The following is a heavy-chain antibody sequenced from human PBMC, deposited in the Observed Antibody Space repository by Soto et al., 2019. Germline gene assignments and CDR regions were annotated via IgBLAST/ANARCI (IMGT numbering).Heavy chain of an antibody. CDR1: VFTFSIYS. CDR3: ARDRGYSYGSTYGMDV. V-gene: IGHV3-21*01. CDR2: ISSSSSYI. J-gene: IGHJ6*01. Sequence: RGALRLSCASSVFTFSIYSMDWVRQAPGKGLEWVSSISSSSSYIYYADSVKGRFTISRDNAKNSLYLQMNSLRAEDTAVYYCARDRGYSYGSTYGMDVWGQGTTVTVSS. D-gene: IGHD5-18*01.